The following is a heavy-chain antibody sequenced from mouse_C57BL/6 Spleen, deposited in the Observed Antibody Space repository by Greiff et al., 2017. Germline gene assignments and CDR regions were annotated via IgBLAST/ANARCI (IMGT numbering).Heavy chain of an antibody. V-gene: IGHV1-81*01. CDR1: GYTFTSYG. Sequence: VKLQESGAELARPGASVKLSCKASGYTFTSYGISWVKQRTGQGLEWIGEIYPRSGNTYYNEKFKGKATLTADTSSSTAYMELRSLTSEDSAVYFCARYYGSSYDYFDYWGQGTTLTVSS. J-gene: IGHJ2*01. CDR3: ARYYGSSYDYFDY. CDR2: IYPRSGNT. D-gene: IGHD1-1*01.